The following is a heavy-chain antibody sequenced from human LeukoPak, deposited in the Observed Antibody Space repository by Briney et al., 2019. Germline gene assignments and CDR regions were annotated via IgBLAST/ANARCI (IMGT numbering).Heavy chain of an antibody. CDR3: ASSGWHEEGGYYFDY. CDR1: GFTFSSYS. J-gene: IGHJ4*02. Sequence: PGGSLRLSCAASGFTFSSYSMNWVRQAPGKGLEWVSSISSSSSYIYYADSVKGRFTISRDNAKNSLYLQMNSLRAEDTAVYYCASSGWHEEGGYYFDYWGQGTLVTVSS. D-gene: IGHD6-19*01. V-gene: IGHV3-21*01. CDR2: ISSSSSYI.